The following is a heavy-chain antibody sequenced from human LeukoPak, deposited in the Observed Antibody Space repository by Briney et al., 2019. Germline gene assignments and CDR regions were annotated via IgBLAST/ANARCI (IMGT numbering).Heavy chain of an antibody. Sequence: GGSLRLSCAASGFAFSNYWMHWVRQAPGKGLLWVSHINSDGTNTKYADSVKGRFTISRDNAKNTLYLQMNSLRAEDTALYYCARDRGYSYGYTPWGQGTLVTVSS. V-gene: IGHV3-74*03. D-gene: IGHD5-18*01. CDR2: INSDGTNT. J-gene: IGHJ5*02. CDR1: GFAFSNYW. CDR3: ARDRGYSYGYTP.